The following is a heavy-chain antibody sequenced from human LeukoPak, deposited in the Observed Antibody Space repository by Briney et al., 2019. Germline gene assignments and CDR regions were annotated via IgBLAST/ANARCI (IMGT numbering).Heavy chain of an antibody. J-gene: IGHJ4*02. CDR1: GGSISSSSYY. CDR3: ASPGNYGSGSYGSLYYFDY. D-gene: IGHD3-10*01. Sequence: SETLPLTCTVSGGSISSSSYYWGWIRQPPGKGLEWIGSIYYSGSTYYNPSLKSRVTISVDTSKNQFSLKLSSVTAADTAVYYCASPGNYGSGSYGSLYYFDYWGQGTLVTVSS. V-gene: IGHV4-39*07. CDR2: IYYSGST.